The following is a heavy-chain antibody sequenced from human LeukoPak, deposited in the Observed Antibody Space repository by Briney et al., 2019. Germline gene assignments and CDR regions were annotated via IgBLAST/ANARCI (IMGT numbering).Heavy chain of an antibody. CDR2: ISSSGSTI. D-gene: IGHD6-13*01. V-gene: IGHV3-48*01. Sequence: PGGSLRLSCAASGFIFEDFAMHRVRQAPGKGLELVSYISSSGSTIYYADSVKGRFTISRDNSKNTLYLQMNSLRAGDTAVYYCATSFGPVIAAAGTGADWGRGTLVTVSS. CDR1: GFIFEDFA. CDR3: ATSFGPVIAAAGTGAD. J-gene: IGHJ4*02.